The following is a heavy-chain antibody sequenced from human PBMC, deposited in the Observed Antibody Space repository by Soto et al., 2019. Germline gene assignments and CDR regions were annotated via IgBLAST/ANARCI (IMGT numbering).Heavy chain of an antibody. D-gene: IGHD6-13*01. J-gene: IGHJ4*02. CDR2: IYYSGST. CDR1: GGSISSSSYY. CDR3: ARYRREAVAGYTLDN. V-gene: IGHV4-39*01. Sequence: SETLSLTCTVSGGSISSSSYYWGWIRQPPGKGLEWIGSIYYSGSTYYNPSLKSRVTISVDTSKNQFSLKLSSVTAADTAVYYCARYRREAVAGYTLDNWGQGVLVTVSS.